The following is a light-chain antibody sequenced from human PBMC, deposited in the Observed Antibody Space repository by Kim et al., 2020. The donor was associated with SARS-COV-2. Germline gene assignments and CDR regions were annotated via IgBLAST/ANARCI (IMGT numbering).Light chain of an antibody. CDR2: QDS. CDR1: KLGDKY. J-gene: IGLJ3*02. V-gene: IGLV3-1*01. Sequence: SYELTQLPSVSVSPGQTASITCSGDKLGDKYACWYQQKPGQSPVLVIYQDSKRPSGIPERFSGSNSGNTATLTISGTQAMDEADYYCQAWDSSWVFGGGT. CDR3: QAWDSSWV.